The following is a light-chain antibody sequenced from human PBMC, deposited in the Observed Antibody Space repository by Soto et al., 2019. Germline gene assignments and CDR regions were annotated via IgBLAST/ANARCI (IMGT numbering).Light chain of an antibody. CDR1: QSISSN. Sequence: IVMTQSPATLYVSPGERVTLSCRASQSISSNLAWYQQKPGQAPRLLIYEVSTRATGIPARFSGSGSGTDFTLTISSLEPEDFAVYYCQQRSNWPLTFGGGTKVDIK. CDR3: QQRSNWPLT. CDR2: EVS. V-gene: IGKV3-11*01. J-gene: IGKJ4*01.